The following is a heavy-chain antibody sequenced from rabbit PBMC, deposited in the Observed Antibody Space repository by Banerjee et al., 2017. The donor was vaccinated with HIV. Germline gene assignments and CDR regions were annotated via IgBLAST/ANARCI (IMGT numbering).Heavy chain of an antibody. V-gene: IGHV1S45*01. J-gene: IGHJ4*01. CDR3: ARGYASSSGYYPFNL. CDR1: GFSFSSSYW. CDR2: IYTGSSGST. D-gene: IGHD1-1*01. Sequence: QEQLVESGGDLVKPEGSLTLTCTASGFSFSSSYWMCWVRQAPGEGLEWIACIYTGSSGSTYYASWAKGRFTISSHNAQNTVDLQLNSLTAADTATYFCARGYASSSGYYPFNLWGQGTLVTVS.